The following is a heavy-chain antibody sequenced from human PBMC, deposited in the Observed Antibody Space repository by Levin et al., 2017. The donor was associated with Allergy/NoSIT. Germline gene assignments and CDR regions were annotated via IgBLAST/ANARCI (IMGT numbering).Heavy chain of an antibody. CDR1: GFPFSNYG. Sequence: GESLKISCAASGFPFSNYGIYWVRQAPGKGLDWVALITSDGGVKFYTDSVKGRFTISRDNSRETLYLQMNNLRPDDTAVYHCAKGGDMDVWGNGTTVIVSS. V-gene: IGHV3-30*18. J-gene: IGHJ6*03. CDR2: ITSDGGVK. CDR3: AKGGDMDV.